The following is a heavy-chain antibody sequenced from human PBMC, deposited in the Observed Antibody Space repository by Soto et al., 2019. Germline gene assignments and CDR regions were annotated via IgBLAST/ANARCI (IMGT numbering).Heavy chain of an antibody. CDR3: ARLSDCSNGVCYKFDY. D-gene: IGHD2-8*01. J-gene: IGHJ4*02. CDR2: IYPGDSDT. CDR1: GYSFTNYW. V-gene: IGHV5-51*01. Sequence: GESLKISCKGSGYSFTNYWIAWVRQMPGKGLEWMGIIYPGDSDTKYSPSFQGQVTISADKSTSTAYLQWSSLKASDTATYNCARLSDCSNGVCYKFDYWGQGTLVTVSS.